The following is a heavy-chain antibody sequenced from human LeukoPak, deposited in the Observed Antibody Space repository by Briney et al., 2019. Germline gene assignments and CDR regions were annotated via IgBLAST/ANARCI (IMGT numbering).Heavy chain of an antibody. Sequence: GGSLRLSCAASGFTFSSYSMNWVRQAPGKGLEWVSSISSSSSYIYYADSVKGRLTISRDNAKNSLYLQMNSLRAEDTAVYYCARGWNSVIHTPTDGMDVWGQGTTVTVSS. J-gene: IGHJ6*02. CDR3: ARGWNSVIHTPTDGMDV. CDR1: GFTFSSYS. CDR2: ISSSSSYI. D-gene: IGHD1-7*01. V-gene: IGHV3-21*01.